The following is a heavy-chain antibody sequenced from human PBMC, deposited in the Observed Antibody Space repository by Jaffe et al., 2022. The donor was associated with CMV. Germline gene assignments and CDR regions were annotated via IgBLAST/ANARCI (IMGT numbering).Heavy chain of an antibody. CDR3: ARLTHIAAAGTWFDP. CDR2: IYYSGST. Sequence: QVQLQESGPGLVKPSETLSLTCTVSGGSISSYYWSWIRQPPGKGLEWIGYIYYSGSTNYNPSLKSRVTISVDTSKNQFSLKLSSVTAADTAVYYCARLTHIAAAGTWFDPWGQGTLVTVSS. CDR1: GGSISSYY. J-gene: IGHJ5*02. V-gene: IGHV4-59*01. D-gene: IGHD6-13*01.